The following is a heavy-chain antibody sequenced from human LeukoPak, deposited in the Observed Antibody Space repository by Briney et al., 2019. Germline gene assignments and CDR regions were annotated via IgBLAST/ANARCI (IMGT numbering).Heavy chain of an antibody. CDR1: GGSINSNSDY. CDR3: ARHPTTTYYFGFRNNDYLQDV. J-gene: IGHJ6*02. CDR2: IFYSGSGTT. D-gene: IGHD3-10*01. Sequence: KTSETLSLTCSVSGGSINSNSDYWAWIRQPPGKGLEWVGIIFYSGSGTTYYNPSLERRLTITVDTSKNQFFLNLRSVTAADTAIYYCARHPTTTYYFGFRNNDYLQDVWGQGTTVTVSS. V-gene: IGHV4-39*01.